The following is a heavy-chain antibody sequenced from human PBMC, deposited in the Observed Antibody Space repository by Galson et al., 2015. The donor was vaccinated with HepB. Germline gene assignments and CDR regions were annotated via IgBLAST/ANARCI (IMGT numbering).Heavy chain of an antibody. V-gene: IGHV3-15*07. Sequence: SLRLSCAASGFTFSNAWMNWVRQAPGKGLEWVGRIKSKADGGTTDYAAPVKGRFTISRDDSKNTLYLQMNSLKTEDTAVYYCTTDQVATFNPNDYWGQVTLVTVSS. D-gene: IGHD5-12*01. CDR2: IKSKADGGTT. CDR1: GFTFSNAW. J-gene: IGHJ4*02. CDR3: TTDQVATFNPNDY.